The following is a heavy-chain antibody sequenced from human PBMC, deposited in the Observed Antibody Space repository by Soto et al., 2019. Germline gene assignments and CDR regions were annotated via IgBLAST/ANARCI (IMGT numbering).Heavy chain of an antibody. Sequence: PGGSLRLSCAASGFTFSSYAMSWVRQAPGKGLEWVSAISGSGGSTYYADSVKGRFTISRDNSKNTLYLQMNSLRAEDTAVYYCAKDTCGGDCYVVSYSYNWFDPWGQGTLVTVSS. D-gene: IGHD2-21*02. CDR3: AKDTCGGDCYVVSYSYNWFDP. J-gene: IGHJ5*02. CDR1: GFTFSSYA. V-gene: IGHV3-23*01. CDR2: ISGSGGST.